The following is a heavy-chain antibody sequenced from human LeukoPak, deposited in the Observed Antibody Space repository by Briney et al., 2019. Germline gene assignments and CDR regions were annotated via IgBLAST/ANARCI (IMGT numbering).Heavy chain of an antibody. CDR1: GFTFSSYG. J-gene: IGHJ4*02. D-gene: IGHD3-10*01. CDR2: IWSQGSNK. V-gene: IGHV3-33*01. CDR3: ARDPRGSRSYDY. Sequence: GGCLRLSCAASGFTFSSYGMHWVRQAPGKGLEWVAIIWSQGSNKYYADSVRGRFTISRDNSKNTLYLQMNSLRAEDTAVYYCARDPRGSRSYDYWGQETRLPVFS.